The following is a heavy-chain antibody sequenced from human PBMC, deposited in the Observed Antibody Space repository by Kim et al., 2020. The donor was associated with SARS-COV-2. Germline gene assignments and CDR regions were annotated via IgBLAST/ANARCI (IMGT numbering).Heavy chain of an antibody. J-gene: IGHJ4*02. CDR2: IYYSGST. Sequence: SETLSLTCTVSGGSISSGGYYWSWIRQHPGKGLEWIGYIYYSGSTYYNPSLKSRVTISVDTSKNQFSLKLSSVTAADTAVYYCARARVTSDYFAYWGQGTLVTVSS. V-gene: IGHV4-31*03. D-gene: IGHD4-17*01. CDR1: GGSISSGGYY. CDR3: ARARVTSDYFAY.